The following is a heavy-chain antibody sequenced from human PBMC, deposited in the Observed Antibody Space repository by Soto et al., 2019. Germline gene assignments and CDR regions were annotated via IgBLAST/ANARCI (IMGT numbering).Heavy chain of an antibody. CDR3: ARDYYDSSGYLSFYYYYGMDV. CDR1: GYSISSGYY. J-gene: IGHJ6*02. Sequence: SETLSLTCTVSGYSISSGYYWGWIRQPPGKGLEWIGSIYHSGSTYYNPSLKSRFTISVDTSKNQFSLKLSSVTAADTAVYYCARDYYDSSGYLSFYYYYGMDVWGQGTTVTVSS. D-gene: IGHD3-22*01. CDR2: IYHSGST. V-gene: IGHV4-38-2*02.